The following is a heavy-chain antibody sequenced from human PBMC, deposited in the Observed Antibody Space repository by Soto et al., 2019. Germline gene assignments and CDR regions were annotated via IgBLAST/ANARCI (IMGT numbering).Heavy chain of an antibody. Sequence: GASVKVSCKASGYTFTSYGISWVRQAPGQGLEWMGWISAYNGNTNYAQKLQGRVTMTTDTSTSTAYMELRSLRSDDTAVYYCARLRITMIVVAMFDPWGQGTLVTVSS. CDR2: ISAYNGNT. CDR3: ARLRITMIVVAMFDP. D-gene: IGHD3-22*01. J-gene: IGHJ5*02. V-gene: IGHV1-18*01. CDR1: GYTFTSYG.